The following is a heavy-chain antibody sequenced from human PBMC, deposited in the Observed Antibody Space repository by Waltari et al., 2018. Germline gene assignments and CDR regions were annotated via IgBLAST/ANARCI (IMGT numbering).Heavy chain of an antibody. D-gene: IGHD4-17*01. V-gene: IGHV3-43D*04. J-gene: IGHJ4*02. Sequence: EVQLVESGGVVVQPGGSLRLSCTASGFTLDDYAMHWASQAQGKGLEWVSLISWDGCSTYYADSVKGRFTISRDNSKNSLYLQMNSLRAEDTALYYCAKVGYGDNDKAPYFDYWGQGTLVTVSS. CDR2: ISWDGCST. CDR1: GFTLDDYA. CDR3: AKVGYGDNDKAPYFDY.